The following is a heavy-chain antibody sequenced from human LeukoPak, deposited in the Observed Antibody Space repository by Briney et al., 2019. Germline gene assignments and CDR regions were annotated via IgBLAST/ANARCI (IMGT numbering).Heavy chain of an antibody. CDR1: GGSISSGSYY. Sequence: SETLSLTCTVSGGSISSGSYYWSWIRQPAGKGLEWIGRIYTSGSTNYNPSLKSRVTISVDTSKNQFSLKLSSVTAADTAVYYCAREKSSSVVITNATFDIWGQGTMVTVSS. CDR2: IYTSGST. J-gene: IGHJ3*02. V-gene: IGHV4-61*02. CDR3: AREKSSSVVITNATFDI. D-gene: IGHD3-22*01.